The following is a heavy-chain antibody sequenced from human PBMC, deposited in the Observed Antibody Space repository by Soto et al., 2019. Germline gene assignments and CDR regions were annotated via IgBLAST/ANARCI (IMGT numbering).Heavy chain of an antibody. Sequence: PGGSLRRSWAASGFSFSCYNMNWVRQAPGKGLEWVSSISGDSNYIYYADSVQGRFTISRDNAKNSVYLQMNSLRAEDTAVYYCARVVYFDRSAYGLWGQGTMVTVSS. CDR2: ISGDSNYI. D-gene: IGHD3-22*01. CDR3: ARVVYFDRSAYGL. J-gene: IGHJ3*01. CDR1: GFSFSCYN. V-gene: IGHV3-21*01.